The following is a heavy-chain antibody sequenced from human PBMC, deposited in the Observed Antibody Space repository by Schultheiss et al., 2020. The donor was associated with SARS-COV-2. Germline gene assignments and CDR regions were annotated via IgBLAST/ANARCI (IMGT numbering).Heavy chain of an antibody. CDR2: INHSGST. Sequence: SETLSLTCAVYGGSFSGYYWSWIRQPPGKGLEWIGEINHSGSTNYNPSLKSRVTISVDTSKNQASLILTSVTAADTAVYFCARHPMYSTSSHFDFWGQGALVTVSS. J-gene: IGHJ4*02. CDR3: ARHPMYSTSSHFDF. CDR1: GGSFSGYY. V-gene: IGHV4-34*01. D-gene: IGHD6-6*01.